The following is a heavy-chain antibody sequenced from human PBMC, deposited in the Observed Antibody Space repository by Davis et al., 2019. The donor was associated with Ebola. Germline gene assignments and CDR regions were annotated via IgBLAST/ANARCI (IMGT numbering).Heavy chain of an antibody. V-gene: IGHV3-21*01. CDR2: ISSVSSHV. D-gene: IGHD6-13*01. CDR3: ASRLSAAGGWFDP. J-gene: IGHJ5*02. Sequence: PGGSLRLSCTASGFIFSAFTMNWVRQAPGKGLEWVSSISSVSSHVYYADSVKGRFTTSRDNGKKSLYLQMNSLTVEDTAVYYCASRLSAAGGWFDPWGQGALVTVSS. CDR1: GFIFSAFT.